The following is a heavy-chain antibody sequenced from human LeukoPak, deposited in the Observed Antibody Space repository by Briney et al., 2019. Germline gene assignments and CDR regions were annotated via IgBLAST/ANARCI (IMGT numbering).Heavy chain of an antibody. Sequence: PGGSLRLSCAASGFTFSSYEMNWVRQAPGKGLEWVSYISSSGSTIYYADSVKGRFTVSRDNAKNSLYLQMNSLRADDTAVYYCARDQRAVVTVIDYWGQGTLVTVSS. CDR1: GFTFSSYE. CDR2: ISSSGSTI. J-gene: IGHJ4*02. CDR3: ARDQRAVVTVIDY. D-gene: IGHD4-23*01. V-gene: IGHV3-48*03.